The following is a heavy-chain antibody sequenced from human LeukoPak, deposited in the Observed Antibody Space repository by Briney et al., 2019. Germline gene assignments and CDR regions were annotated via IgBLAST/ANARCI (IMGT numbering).Heavy chain of an antibody. CDR1: GVSFSGYY. CDR2: INHSGSS. J-gene: IGHJ4*02. V-gene: IGHV4-34*01. D-gene: IGHD3-10*01. Sequence: SETLSLTCAVYGVSFSGYYWSWIRQPPDKGLERIGEINHSGSSNYNPSLKSRVTISVDTSKNQFSLNLNSVTAADTAVYYCARGSLRYGSGSYYDGWGQGTLVIVSS. CDR3: ARGSLRYGSGSYYDG.